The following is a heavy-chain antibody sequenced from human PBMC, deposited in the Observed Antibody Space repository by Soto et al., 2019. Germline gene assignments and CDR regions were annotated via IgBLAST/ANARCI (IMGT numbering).Heavy chain of an antibody. J-gene: IGHJ4*02. CDR2: ISGSGGST. D-gene: IGHD3-9*01. CDR3: AKPRLELRYFDWLFDY. V-gene: IGHV3-23*01. Sequence: LRLSCAASGFTFRSYAISWVRQSPGKGLEWVSAISGSGGSTYYADSVKGRFTISRDNSENTLYLQMNSLRAEDTAVYYCAKPRLELRYFDWLFDYWGQGTLVTVSS. CDR1: GFTFRSYA.